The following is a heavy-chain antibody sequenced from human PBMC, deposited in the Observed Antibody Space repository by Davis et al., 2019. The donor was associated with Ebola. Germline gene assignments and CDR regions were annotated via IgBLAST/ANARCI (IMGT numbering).Heavy chain of an antibody. CDR3: VTGAVAGTVWYFDL. J-gene: IGHJ2*01. CDR2: IYYSGST. V-gene: IGHV4-31*03. CDR1: GGSISSGGYY. D-gene: IGHD6-19*01. Sequence: SETLSLTCTVSGGSISSGGYYWTWIRQHPGKGLEWIGNIYYSGSTYYNPSLKSRVTISVDTSKNQFSLKLSSVTAADTAVYYCVTGAVAGTVWYFDLWGRGTLVTVSS.